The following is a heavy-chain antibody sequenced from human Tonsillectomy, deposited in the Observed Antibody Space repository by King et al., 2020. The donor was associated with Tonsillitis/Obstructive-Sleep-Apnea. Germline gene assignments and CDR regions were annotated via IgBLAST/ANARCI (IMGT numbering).Heavy chain of an antibody. Sequence: VQLVESGGRLEQPGGSLRLSCTASGFTFSSYAMSWVRPAPGKGLEWVSTISGGGVTTFYADSVKGRFTISRDKSKNTLFLQMNSLRAEDTATYYCATLGHNWRYFELWGQGTLVTVSS. CDR2: ISGGGVTT. V-gene: IGHV3-23*04. CDR1: GFTFSSYA. CDR3: ATLGHNWRYFEL. D-gene: IGHD1-20*01. J-gene: IGHJ4*02.